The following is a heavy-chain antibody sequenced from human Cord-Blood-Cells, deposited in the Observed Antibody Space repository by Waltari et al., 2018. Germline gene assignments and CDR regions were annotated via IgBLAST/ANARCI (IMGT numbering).Heavy chain of an antibody. D-gene: IGHD3-10*01. J-gene: IGHJ2*01. CDR1: GFTFSSYG. CDR3: AKDHYYGSGKYWYFDL. Sequence: QVQLVESGGGVVQPGRSLRLSCAASGFTFSSYGMHWVRQALGKGREWVAVISYDGSNKSYADSVKGRFTISRDNSKNTLYLQMNSLRAEDTAVYYCAKDHYYGSGKYWYFDLWGRGTLVTVSS. CDR2: ISYDGSNK. V-gene: IGHV3-30*18.